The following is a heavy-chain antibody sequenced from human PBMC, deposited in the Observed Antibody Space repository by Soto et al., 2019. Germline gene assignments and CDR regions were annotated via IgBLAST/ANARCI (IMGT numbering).Heavy chain of an antibody. V-gene: IGHV1-24*01. CDR3: ATDYGDYVALYAFDI. Sequence: GASVKVSCKVSGYTLTELSMHWVRQAPGKGLEWMGGFDPEDGETIYARKFQGRVTMTEDTSTDTAYMELSSLRSEDTAVYYCATDYGDYVALYAFDIWGQGTMVTVSS. J-gene: IGHJ3*02. D-gene: IGHD4-17*01. CDR1: GYTLTELS. CDR2: FDPEDGET.